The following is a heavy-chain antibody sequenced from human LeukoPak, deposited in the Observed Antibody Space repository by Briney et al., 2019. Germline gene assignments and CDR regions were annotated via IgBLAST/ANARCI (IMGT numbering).Heavy chain of an antibody. D-gene: IGHD3-9*01. CDR3: ARDGTYYDILTEDYYYYGMDV. J-gene: IGHJ6*02. CDR1: GFTLSSNY. Sequence: GGSLRLSCAASGFTLSSNYMSWVRQAPGKGLEWVSVIYSGGSTYYADSVKGRFTISRDNSKNTLYLQMNSLRAEDTAVYYCARDGTYYDILTEDYYYYGMDVWGQGTTVTVSS. CDR2: IYSGGST. V-gene: IGHV3-53*01.